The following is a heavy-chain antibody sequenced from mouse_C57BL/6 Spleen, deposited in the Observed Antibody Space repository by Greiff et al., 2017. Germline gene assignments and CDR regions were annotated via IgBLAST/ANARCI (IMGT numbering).Heavy chain of an antibody. Sequence: EVQLVESGGGLVKPGGSLKLSCAASGFTFSSYAMSWVRQTPEKRLEWVATISDGGSYTYYPENVKGRFTISRDNAKNNLYLQMSHLKSEDTAMYYCARDGTSDYWGQGTTLTVSS. D-gene: IGHD4-1*01. CDR1: GFTFSSYA. CDR3: ARDGTSDY. J-gene: IGHJ2*01. CDR2: ISDGGSYT. V-gene: IGHV5-4*01.